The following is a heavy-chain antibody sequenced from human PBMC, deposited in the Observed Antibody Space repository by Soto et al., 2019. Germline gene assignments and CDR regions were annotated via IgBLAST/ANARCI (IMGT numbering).Heavy chain of an antibody. CDR3: AKISGVIAEPYYIDA. CDR1: GGSISNHY. J-gene: IGHJ6*03. Sequence: PSETLSLTCTVSGGSISNHYWSWIRQPPGKGLEWIGYIYYNGNTNYNPSLKSRVTISVDTSKNQISLTLSSVTAADTAVYYWAKISGVIAEPYYIDAWAQRNTVTVSS. D-gene: IGHD6-13*01. V-gene: IGHV4-59*11. CDR2: IYYNGNT.